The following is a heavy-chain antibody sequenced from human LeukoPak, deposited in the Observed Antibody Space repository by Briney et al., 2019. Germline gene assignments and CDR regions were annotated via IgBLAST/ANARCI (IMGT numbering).Heavy chain of an antibody. CDR1: GYTFTSYY. Sequence: ASVKVSCKASGYTFTSYYMHWVRQAPGQGLEWMGIINPSGGSTSYAQKFQGRVTMTRDTSTSTVYMELSSLRSEDTAVYYCARGHLDRGYSINWFDPWGQGTLVTVSS. CDR3: ARGHLDRGYSINWFDP. V-gene: IGHV1-46*01. J-gene: IGHJ5*02. CDR2: INPSGGST. D-gene: IGHD5-18*01.